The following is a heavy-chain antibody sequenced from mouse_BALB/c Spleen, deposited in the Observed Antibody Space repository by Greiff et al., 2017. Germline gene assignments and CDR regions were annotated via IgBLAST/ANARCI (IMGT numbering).Heavy chain of an antibody. V-gene: IGHV1-82*01. CDR3: ARDYYGSSFLYFDY. Sequence: LQESGPELVKPGASVKISCKASGYAFSSSWMNWVKQRPGQGLEWIGRIYPGDGDTNYNGKFKGKATLTADKSSSTAYMQLSSLTSVDSAVYFCARDYYGSSFLYFDYWGQGTTLTVSS. CDR2: IYPGDGDT. CDR1: GYAFSSSW. D-gene: IGHD1-1*01. J-gene: IGHJ2*01.